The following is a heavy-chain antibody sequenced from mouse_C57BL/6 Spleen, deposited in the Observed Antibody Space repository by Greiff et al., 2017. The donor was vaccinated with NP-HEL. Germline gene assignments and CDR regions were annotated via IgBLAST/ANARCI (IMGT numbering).Heavy chain of an antibody. V-gene: IGHV1-50*01. Sequence: QVQIQQPGAELVKPGASVKLSCKASGYTFTSYWMQWVKQRPGQGLEWIGEIDPSDSYTNYNQKFKGKATLTVDTSSSTAYMQLSSLTSEDSAVYYCARAAGQAWFAYWGQGTLVTVSA. CDR3: ARAAGQAWFAY. D-gene: IGHD6-1*01. CDR2: IDPSDSYT. CDR1: GYTFTSYW. J-gene: IGHJ3*01.